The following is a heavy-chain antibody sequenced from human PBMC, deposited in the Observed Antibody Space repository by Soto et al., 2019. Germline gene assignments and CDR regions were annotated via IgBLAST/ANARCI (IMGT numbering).Heavy chain of an antibody. CDR3: ASDLELPGEVFGYYYGMDV. V-gene: IGHV4-34*01. CDR1: GGSFSGYY. J-gene: IGHJ6*02. Sequence: QVQLQQWGAGLLKPSETLSLTCAVYGGSFSGYYWSWIHQPPGKGLEWIGEINHSGSTNYNPSLKSRVTISVDTSKNQFSLKLSSVTAADTAVYYCASDLELPGEVFGYYYGMDVWGQGTTVTVSS. D-gene: IGHD1-7*01. CDR2: INHSGST.